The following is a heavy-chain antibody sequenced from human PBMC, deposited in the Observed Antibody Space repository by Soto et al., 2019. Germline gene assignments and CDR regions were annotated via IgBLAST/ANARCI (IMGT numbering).Heavy chain of an antibody. D-gene: IGHD6-19*01. CDR1: GYTFTSYG. CDR2: ISAYNGNT. J-gene: IGHJ4*02. CDR3: ARAPDSGWSNKVCYFDY. V-gene: IGHV1-18*01. Sequence: ASVKVSCKASGYTFTSYGISWVRQAPGQGLEWMGWISAYNGNTNYAQKLQGRVTMTTDTSTSTAYMELRSLRSDDTAVYYCARAPDSGWSNKVCYFDYWGQGTLVTVSS.